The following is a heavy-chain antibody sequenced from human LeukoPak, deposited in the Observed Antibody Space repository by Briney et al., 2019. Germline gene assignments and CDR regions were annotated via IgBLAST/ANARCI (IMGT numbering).Heavy chain of an antibody. Sequence: GGSLRPSCAASGFTFSSYSMNWVRQAPGKGLEWVSYITTRSAIYYADSVKGRFTISRDNAKNSLYLQMNSLRAEDTAVYYCAREVGGGASDYWGQGTLVTVSS. CDR3: AREVGGGASDY. V-gene: IGHV3-48*01. CDR2: ITTRSAI. J-gene: IGHJ4*02. D-gene: IGHD1-26*01. CDR1: GFTFSSYS.